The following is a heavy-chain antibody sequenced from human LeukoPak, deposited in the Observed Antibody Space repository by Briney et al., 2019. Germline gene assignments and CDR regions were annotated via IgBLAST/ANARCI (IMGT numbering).Heavy chain of an antibody. Sequence: KPGGSLRLSCAASGFTFSSYSMNWVRQAPGKGLVWVSSISSSSSYIYYADSVKGRFAISRDNAKNSLYLQMNSLRAEDTAVYYCARGSAMIVVVTPFDYWGQGTLVTVSS. J-gene: IGHJ4*02. CDR3: ARGSAMIVVVTPFDY. CDR1: GFTFSSYS. V-gene: IGHV3-21*01. CDR2: ISSSSSYI. D-gene: IGHD3-22*01.